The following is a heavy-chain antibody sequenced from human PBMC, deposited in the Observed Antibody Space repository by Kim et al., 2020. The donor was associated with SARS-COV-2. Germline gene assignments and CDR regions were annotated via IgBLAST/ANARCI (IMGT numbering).Heavy chain of an antibody. Sequence: ASVKVSCKASGYTFTGYYMHWVRQAPGQGLEWMGRINPNSGGTNYAQKFQGRVTMTRDTSISTAYMELSRLRSDDTAVYYCARANDVNYYYGMDVWGQGTTVTVSS. V-gene: IGHV1-2*06. J-gene: IGHJ6*02. CDR1: GYTFTGYY. CDR3: ARANDVNYYYGMDV. CDR2: INPNSGGT. D-gene: IGHD1-1*01.